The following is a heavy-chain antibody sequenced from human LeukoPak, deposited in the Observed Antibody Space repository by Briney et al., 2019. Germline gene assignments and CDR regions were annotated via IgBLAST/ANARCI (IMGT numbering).Heavy chain of an antibody. CDR3: ARGPGAVHP. CDR1: GYSLTNHY. J-gene: IGHJ5*02. V-gene: IGHV4-34*12. Sequence: SETLSLTFAVHGYSLTNHYWIWIRQPPGKGLEWIGEILHTGSTNYNPSFKSRVTISVDTSKNQFFLNLTSVTAADTAVYYCARGPGAVHPWGQGILVTVSS. CDR2: ILHTGST. D-gene: IGHD6-13*01.